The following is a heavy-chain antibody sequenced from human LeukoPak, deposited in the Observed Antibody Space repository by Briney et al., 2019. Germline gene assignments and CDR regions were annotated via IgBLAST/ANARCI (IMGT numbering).Heavy chain of an antibody. D-gene: IGHD3-10*01. CDR3: ARAYGSGSYYKYYFDY. Sequence: SETLSLTCTVSGGSISSSNWWSWVRQPPGKGLEWIGEIYHSGSTNYNPSLKSRVTISVDKSKNQFSLKLSSVTAADTAVYYCARAYGSGSYYKYYFDYWGQGTLVTVSS. CDR2: IYHSGST. J-gene: IGHJ4*02. V-gene: IGHV4-4*02. CDR1: GGSISSSNW.